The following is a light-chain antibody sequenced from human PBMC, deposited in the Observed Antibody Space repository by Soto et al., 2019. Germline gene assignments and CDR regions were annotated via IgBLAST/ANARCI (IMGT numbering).Light chain of an antibody. J-gene: IGLJ1*01. CDR2: DVS. CDR3: CSYAGSYTYV. V-gene: IGLV2-11*01. CDR1: SSDVGGYNY. Sequence: QSALTQPRSVSGSPGQSVTISCTGTSSDVGGYNYVSWYQQHPGQAPKLMIYDVSKRPSVVPDLFSGSKSGNTASLTISGLQAEDEADYYCCSYAGSYTYVFGTGTKLTVL.